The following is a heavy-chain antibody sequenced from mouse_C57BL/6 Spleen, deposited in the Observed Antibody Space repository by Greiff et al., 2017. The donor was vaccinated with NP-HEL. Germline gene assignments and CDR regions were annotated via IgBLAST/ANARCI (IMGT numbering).Heavy chain of an antibody. J-gene: IGHJ1*03. CDR2: INPNNGGT. D-gene: IGHD1-1*01. CDR1: GYTFTDYY. V-gene: IGHV1-26*01. Sequence: VQLQQSGPELVKPGASVKISCKASGYTFTDYYMNWVKQSHGKSLEWIGDINPNNGGTSYNQKFKGKATLTVDKSSSTAYMELRSLTSEDSAVYYCARADGSYWYFDVWGTGTTVTVSS. CDR3: ARADGSYWYFDV.